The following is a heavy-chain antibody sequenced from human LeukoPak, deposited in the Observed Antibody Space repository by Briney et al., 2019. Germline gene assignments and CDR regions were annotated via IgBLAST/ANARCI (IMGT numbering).Heavy chain of an antibody. CDR1: GFTFSSYA. CDR2: ISGSGGST. D-gene: IGHD6-13*01. V-gene: IGHV3-23*01. J-gene: IGHJ4*02. CDR3: ASIPSSSSWYMDY. Sequence: GALRLSCAASGFTFSSYAMTWVRQAPGKGLEWVSAISGSGGSTYYADSVKGRFTISRDNSKNTLYLQMNSLRAEDTAVYYCASIPSSSSWYMDYWGQGTLVTVSS.